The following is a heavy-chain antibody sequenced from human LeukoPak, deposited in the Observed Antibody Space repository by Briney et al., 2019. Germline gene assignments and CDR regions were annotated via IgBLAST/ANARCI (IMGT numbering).Heavy chain of an antibody. D-gene: IGHD4-17*01. CDR3: ARASPDDYGDYESY. J-gene: IGHJ4*02. V-gene: IGHV4-59*12. CDR1: GGSISRYY. Sequence: SETLSLTCTVSGGSISRYYWSWIRQPPGKGLEWIGYIYSSENTYYNPSLNSRVTISVDTSKNQFSLKLTSVTAADTAVYYCARASPDDYGDYESYWGQGTLVTVSS. CDR2: IYSSENT.